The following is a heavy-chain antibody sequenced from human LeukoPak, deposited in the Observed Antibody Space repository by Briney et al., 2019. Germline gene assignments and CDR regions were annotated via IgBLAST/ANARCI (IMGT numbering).Heavy chain of an antibody. CDR2: ISGSGDST. Sequence: GGSLRLSCAASGFTFSSYAMSWVRQAPGKGLEWVSTISGSGDSTYHADSVKGRFTISRDNSKNTLYLQMNSLRAEDTAVYYCAKDLLVGVIPYYFDYWGQGTLVTVSS. CDR3: AKDLLVGVIPYYFDY. D-gene: IGHD2-15*01. CDR1: GFTFSSYA. V-gene: IGHV3-23*01. J-gene: IGHJ4*02.